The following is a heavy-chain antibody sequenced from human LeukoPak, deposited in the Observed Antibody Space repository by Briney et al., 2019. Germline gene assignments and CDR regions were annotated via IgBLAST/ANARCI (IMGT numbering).Heavy chain of an antibody. J-gene: IGHJ6*02. CDR2: IIPILGIA. CDR1: GGTFSSYA. CDR3: AGPIPAAKYYYGMDV. D-gene: IGHD2-2*01. Sequence: SVKVSCKASGGTFSSYAISWVRQAPGQGLEWMGRIIPILGIANYAQKFQGRVTITADKSTSTAYMELSSLRSEDTAVYYCAGPIPAAKYYYGMDVWGQGTTVTVSS. V-gene: IGHV1-69*04.